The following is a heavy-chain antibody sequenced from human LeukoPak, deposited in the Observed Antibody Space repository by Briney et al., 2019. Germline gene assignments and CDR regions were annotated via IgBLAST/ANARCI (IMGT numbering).Heavy chain of an antibody. CDR2: AADSGST. Sequence: SETLSLTCTVSGDSMSDYFWTWIRQPPGKGLEWTGYAADSGSTNYNPSPKSGVTISVDSSTNHFSLRLTSVTAADTAIYSCAAMTTVTMYSYFFDSWGQGTLLTVSS. J-gene: IGHJ4*02. CDR3: AAMTTVTMYSYFFDS. CDR1: GDSMSDYF. V-gene: IGHV4-59*01. D-gene: IGHD4-17*01.